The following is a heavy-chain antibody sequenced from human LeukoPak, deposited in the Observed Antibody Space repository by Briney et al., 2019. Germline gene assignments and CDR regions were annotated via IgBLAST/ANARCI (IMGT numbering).Heavy chain of an antibody. V-gene: IGHV3-21*01. Sequence: GGSLRLSCAASGFTFSSFNMNRVRQAPGKAMEWASSITSSGTHIFYADSVRGRFTISRDNAKNSLYLQMDSLGPDDTAVYYCARDPYSGNYGNDYYYYMDVWGKGTTVTISS. CDR3: ARDPYSGNYGNDYYYYMDV. J-gene: IGHJ6*03. CDR1: GFTFSSFN. D-gene: IGHD1-26*01. CDR2: ITSSGTHI.